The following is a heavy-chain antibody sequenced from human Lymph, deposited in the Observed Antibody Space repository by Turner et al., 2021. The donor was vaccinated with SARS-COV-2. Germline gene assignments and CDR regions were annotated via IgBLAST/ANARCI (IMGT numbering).Heavy chain of an antibody. CDR1: GFTFSTYS. D-gene: IGHD4-17*01. CDR3: ARDIPTTAVYFDY. CDR2: ISSSSSYI. Sequence: EVQLVESGGGLVKPGGSPRLSCADTGFTFSTYSMNWVRQAPGKGLEWISSISSSSSYIYYADSVKGRFTISRDDAKNSLYLQMNSLRAEDTAVYYCARDIPTTAVYFDYWGQGTLVTVSS. J-gene: IGHJ4*02. V-gene: IGHV3-21*01.